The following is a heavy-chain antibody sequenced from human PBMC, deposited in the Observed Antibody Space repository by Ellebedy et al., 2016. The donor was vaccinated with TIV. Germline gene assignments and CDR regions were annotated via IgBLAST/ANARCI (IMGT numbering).Heavy chain of an antibody. V-gene: IGHV3-30-3*01. CDR1: GFTFSSYA. CDR3: AGYCSSTSCYNFDY. CDR2: ISYDGSNK. D-gene: IGHD2-2*01. Sequence: GGSLRLXXAASGFTFSSYAMHWVRQAPGKGLEWVAVISYDGSNKYYADSVKGRFTISRDNSKNTLYLQMNSLRAEDTAVYYCAGYCSSTSCYNFDYWGQGTLVTVSS. J-gene: IGHJ4*02.